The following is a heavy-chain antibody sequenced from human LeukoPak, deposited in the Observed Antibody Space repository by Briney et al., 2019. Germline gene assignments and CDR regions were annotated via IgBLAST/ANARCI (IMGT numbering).Heavy chain of an antibody. CDR1: GFTFDDYA. Sequence: GGSLRLSCAASGFTFDDYAMHWVRQAPGKGLEWVSGISWNSGSIGYADSVKGRFTISRDNAKNSLYLQMNSLRAEDTAVYYCATEALPAALSGPDYWGQGTLVTVSS. CDR3: ATEALPAALSGPDY. CDR2: ISWNSGSI. D-gene: IGHD2-2*01. J-gene: IGHJ4*02. V-gene: IGHV3-9*01.